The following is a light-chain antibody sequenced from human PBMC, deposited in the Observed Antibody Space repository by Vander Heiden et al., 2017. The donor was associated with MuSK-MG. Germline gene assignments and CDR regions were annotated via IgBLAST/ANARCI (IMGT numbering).Light chain of an antibody. Sequence: QTVVTQEPSFSVSPGGTVTVTCGLTSGSVSTSSYPSWYQQTPGQPPRTLIFNINLRSSGVPDRFSGSFRGTTAALTITGAQAEDEAEYYCLLYMGTGSWVFGGGTKLTVL. V-gene: IGLV8-61*01. CDR1: SGSVSTSSY. CDR2: NIN. J-gene: IGLJ3*02. CDR3: LLYMGTGSWV.